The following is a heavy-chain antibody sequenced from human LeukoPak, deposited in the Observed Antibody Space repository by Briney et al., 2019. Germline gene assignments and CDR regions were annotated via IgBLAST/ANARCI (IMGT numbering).Heavy chain of an antibody. CDR1: GGSISSSSYY. D-gene: IGHD3-3*01. CDR2: IYYSGST. J-gene: IGHJ4*02. CDR3: ARRITIFGVVY. V-gene: IGHV4-39*01. Sequence: SETLSLTCTVSGGSISSSSYYWGWIRQPPGKGLEWIGSIYYSGSTYYNPSLKSRVTISVDTSKNQSSLKLSSVTAADTAVYYCARRITIFGVVYWGQGTLVTVSS.